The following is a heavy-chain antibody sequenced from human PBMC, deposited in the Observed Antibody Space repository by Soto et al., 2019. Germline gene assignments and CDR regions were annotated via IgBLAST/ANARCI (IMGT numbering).Heavy chain of an antibody. CDR1: GGSISSSNNY. D-gene: IGHD3-22*01. CDR2: ISYSGST. V-gene: IGHV4-39*01. Sequence: QLQLQESGPGLVKPSETLSLTCTVSGGSISSSNNYWGWIRQPPGKGLEWIGTISYSGSTYYNPSLKSRVTISVDTSKNQFSLKLTSVTAADTAVYYCVRRSGYNFYYNYYGMDVWGQGTTVTISS. CDR3: VRRSGYNFYYNYYGMDV. J-gene: IGHJ6*02.